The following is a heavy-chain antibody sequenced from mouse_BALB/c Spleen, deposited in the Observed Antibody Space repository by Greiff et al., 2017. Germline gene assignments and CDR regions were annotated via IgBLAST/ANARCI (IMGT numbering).Heavy chain of an antibody. J-gene: IGHJ4*01. Sequence: QVHVKQPGAELVKPGASVKMSCKASGYTFTSYWINWVKQRPGQGLEWIGDIYPGRGITNYNEKFKSKATLTLDTSSSTAYMQLSSLTSEDSAVYYCSRPYGSSYDYAMDYWGQGTSVTVSS. CDR2: IYPGRGIT. CDR3: SRPYGSSYDYAMDY. D-gene: IGHD1-1*01. V-gene: IGHV1-55*01. CDR1: GYTFTSYW.